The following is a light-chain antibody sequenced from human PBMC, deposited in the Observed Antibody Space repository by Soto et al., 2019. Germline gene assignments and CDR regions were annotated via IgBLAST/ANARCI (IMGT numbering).Light chain of an antibody. CDR2: AAS. CDR3: QHYVERSPIT. V-gene: IGKV1-39*01. CDR1: HSISSY. J-gene: IGKJ5*01. Sequence: DIQMTHSPSSLSASVGDRVTITCRASHSISSYLNWYQQKPGKAPKLLIYAASSLQSGVPSRFSGSGSGTDFTLTISRLEPEDFALYYCQHYVERSPITFGQGTRLEIK.